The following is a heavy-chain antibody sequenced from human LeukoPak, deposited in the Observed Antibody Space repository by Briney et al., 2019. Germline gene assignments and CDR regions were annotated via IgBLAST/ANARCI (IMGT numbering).Heavy chain of an antibody. CDR1: GFTFSDAW. V-gene: IGHV3-21*01. CDR2: ISSSSSYI. CDR3: ARGKLQWDWGGWFDP. D-gene: IGHD1-26*01. Sequence: KTGGSLRLSCVGSGFTFSDAWISWVRQAPGKGLEWVSSISSSSSYIYYADSVKGRFTISRDNAKNSLYLQMNSLRAEDTAVYYCARGKLQWDWGGWFDPWGQGTLVTVSS. J-gene: IGHJ5*02.